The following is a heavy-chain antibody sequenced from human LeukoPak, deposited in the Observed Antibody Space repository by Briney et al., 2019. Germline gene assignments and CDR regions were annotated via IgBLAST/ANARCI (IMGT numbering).Heavy chain of an antibody. CDR3: ARGLGYSYGHRRLDY. CDR2: INHSGGT. J-gene: IGHJ4*02. Sequence: KPSETLSLTCGLYGGSFRGYYWRGIRQPPGKGLEGIGEINHSGGTNYNPSLKRRVTISVDTSKNQGSLKLSSVTAADTAVYYCARGLGYSYGHRRLDYWGQGTLVNVSS. D-gene: IGHD5-18*01. V-gene: IGHV4-34*01. CDR1: GGSFRGYY.